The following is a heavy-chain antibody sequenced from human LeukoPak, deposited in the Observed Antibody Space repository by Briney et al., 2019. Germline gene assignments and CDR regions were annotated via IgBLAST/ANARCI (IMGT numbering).Heavy chain of an antibody. CDR2: ISGSGDST. V-gene: IGHV3-23*01. J-gene: IGHJ4*02. Sequence: GGSLRLSCAASGFTFSSYAMSWVRQAPGKGLEWVSAISGSGDSTYYGDSVKGRFTISRDNAKNTVYLQMNSLRAEDTAVYYCTRDQGPYNSAYYSGDYWGQGTLVTVSS. CDR1: GFTFSSYA. CDR3: TRDQGPYNSAYYSGDY. D-gene: IGHD6-19*01.